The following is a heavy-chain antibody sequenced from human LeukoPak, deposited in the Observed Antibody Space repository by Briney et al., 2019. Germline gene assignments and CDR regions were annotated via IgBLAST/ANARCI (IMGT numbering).Heavy chain of an antibody. Sequence: SETLSLTCAVYGGSFSGYYWSWIRQPPGKGLEWIGEINHNGSTNYNPSLKSRVTISVDTSKNQFSLKLSSVTAADTAVYYCARFVRIAARPRWFDPWGQGTLVTVSS. CDR1: GGSFSGYY. CDR3: ARFVRIAARPRWFDP. D-gene: IGHD6-6*01. V-gene: IGHV4-34*01. J-gene: IGHJ5*02. CDR2: INHNGST.